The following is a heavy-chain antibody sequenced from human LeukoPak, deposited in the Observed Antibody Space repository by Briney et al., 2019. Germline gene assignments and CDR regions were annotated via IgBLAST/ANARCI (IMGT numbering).Heavy chain of an antibody. J-gene: IGHJ4*02. CDR2: FDPEDGET. D-gene: IGHD3-22*01. CDR3: ARGPYYYDSSGCFDY. Sequence: ASVKVSCKVSGYTLTELSMHWVRQAPGKGLEWMGGFDPEDGETIYAQKFQGRVTMTEDTSTDTAYMELSSLRSEDTAVYYCARGPYYYDSSGCFDYWGQGTLVTVSS. CDR1: GYTLTELS. V-gene: IGHV1-24*01.